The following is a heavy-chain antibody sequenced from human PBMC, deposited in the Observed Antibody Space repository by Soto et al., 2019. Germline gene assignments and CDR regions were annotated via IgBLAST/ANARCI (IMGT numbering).Heavy chain of an antibody. Sequence: GGSLRLSCAASGFTFNNYAMGWVRQAPGKGLEWVSTVSGSGDTSYYAESVKGRFTISRDNSKNTLSLQMNSLRAEDTAVYYCAKGGYYDSSGYEFDPWGQGTLVTVSS. V-gene: IGHV3-23*01. CDR2: VSGSGDTS. J-gene: IGHJ5*02. D-gene: IGHD3-22*01. CDR3: AKGGYYDSSGYEFDP. CDR1: GFTFNNYA.